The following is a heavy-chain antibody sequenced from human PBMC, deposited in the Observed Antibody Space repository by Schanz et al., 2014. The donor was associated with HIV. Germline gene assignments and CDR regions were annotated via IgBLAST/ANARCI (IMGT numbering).Heavy chain of an antibody. CDR3: AKDRNHYDSRYLGKGNYYYYYGMDV. V-gene: IGHV3-30*18. J-gene: IGHJ6*02. CDR1: GFTFDSYG. Sequence: QVQLVESGGGVVQPGRSLRLPCAASGFTFDSYGIHWVRQAPGKGLEWVAVISYDGTNKKFADSVKGRFTISRDNSKNTLYLQMKSLRPEDTAMYYCAKDRNHYDSRYLGKGNYYYYYGMDVWGQGTTVTVSS. CDR2: ISYDGTNK. D-gene: IGHD3-22*01.